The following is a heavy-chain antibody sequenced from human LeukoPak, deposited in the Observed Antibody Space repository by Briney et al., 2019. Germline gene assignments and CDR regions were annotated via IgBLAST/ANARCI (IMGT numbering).Heavy chain of an antibody. J-gene: IGHJ4*02. D-gene: IGHD1-26*01. CDR3: AKIASQGGLAGATPIL. Sequence: GGSLRLSCAASGFTFSSCAMSWVRQAPGKGLEWASAISGSGGSTYYADSVKGRFTISRDNSKNTLYLQMNSLRAEDTAVYYCAKIASQGGLAGATPILWGQGTLVTVSS. CDR1: GFTFSSCA. CDR2: ISGSGGST. V-gene: IGHV3-23*01.